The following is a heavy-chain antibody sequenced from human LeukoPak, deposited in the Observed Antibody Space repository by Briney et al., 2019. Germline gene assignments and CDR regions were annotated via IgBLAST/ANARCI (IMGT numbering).Heavy chain of an antibody. CDR1: VFTFSSYG. CDR2: ISFDGENK. D-gene: IGHD2/OR15-2a*01. Sequence: GGSLRLSCAASVFTFSSYGMHWVRQTPGKGLEWVAFISFDGENKYYADSVKGRFAIAGDNSKNMMFLQMNSLRADDTAIYYCARDTGWMVIAGYLDFWGQGTLVTVSP. V-gene: IGHV3-30*12. CDR3: ARDTGWMVIAGYLDF. J-gene: IGHJ4*02.